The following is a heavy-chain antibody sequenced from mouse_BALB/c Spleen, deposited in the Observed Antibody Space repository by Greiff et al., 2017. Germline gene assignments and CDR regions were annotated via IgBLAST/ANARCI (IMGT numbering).Heavy chain of an antibody. D-gene: IGHD1-1*01. J-gene: IGHJ4*01. CDR2: ISYSGST. Sequence: DVKLQESGPGLVKPSQSLSLTCTVTGYSITSDYAWNWIRQFPGNKLEWMGYISYSGSTSYNPSLKSRISITRDTSKNQFFLQLNSVTTEDTATYYCAREGITTVVATDYAMDYWGQGTSVTVSS. V-gene: IGHV3-2*02. CDR3: AREGITTVVATDYAMDY. CDR1: GYSITSDYA.